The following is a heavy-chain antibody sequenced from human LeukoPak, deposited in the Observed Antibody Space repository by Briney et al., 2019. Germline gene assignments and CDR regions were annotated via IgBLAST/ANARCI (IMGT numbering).Heavy chain of an antibody. J-gene: IGHJ4*02. V-gene: IGHV3-21*04. Sequence: GGSLRLSCEASGFTFNTYSMNWARQAPGKGLEWVSSIDSSGGYMFYADSVKGRFIISRDNAQKSVHLQMFSLRPEDTALYYCSTSRPDRFIDSWGQGTLVTVST. D-gene: IGHD1-14*01. CDR2: IDSSGGYM. CDR3: STSRPDRFIDS. CDR1: GFTFNTYS.